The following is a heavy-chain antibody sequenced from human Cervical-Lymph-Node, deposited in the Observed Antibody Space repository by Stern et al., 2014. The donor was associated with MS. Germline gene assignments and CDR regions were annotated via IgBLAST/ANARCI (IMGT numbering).Heavy chain of an antibody. Sequence: QLQLQESGPGLVKPSGTLSLTCAVSGGSISHDNWWCWVRQAPGKGLEWIGEIHHRGNSNYNPSLKGRVTMSVGKAKNQFFLKLTSVTAADTAVYYCAAAMNLYWPYHDVWGQGTTVAVSS. D-gene: IGHD2-8*02. V-gene: IGHV4-4*02. CDR1: GGSISHDNW. CDR3: AAAMNLYWPYHDV. CDR2: IHHRGNS. J-gene: IGHJ6*02.